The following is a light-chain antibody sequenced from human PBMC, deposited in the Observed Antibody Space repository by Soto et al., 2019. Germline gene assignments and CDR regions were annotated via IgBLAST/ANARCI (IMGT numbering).Light chain of an antibody. CDR2: AAS. Sequence: DIQMTQSPSSLSASVGDRFTITCRASQSISSYLNWYQQKPGEAPKLLIYAASSLQSGVPSRFSGSGSGTDFTLTISRLEPEDFAVYYCQQYGSPPITFGQGTRLEIK. J-gene: IGKJ5*01. V-gene: IGKV1-39*01. CDR3: QQYGSPPIT. CDR1: QSISSY.